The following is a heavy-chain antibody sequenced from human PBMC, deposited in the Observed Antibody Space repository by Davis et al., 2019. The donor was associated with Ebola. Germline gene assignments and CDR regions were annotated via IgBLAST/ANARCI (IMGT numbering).Heavy chain of an antibody. J-gene: IGHJ4*02. CDR1: GGSINGYY. CDR2: IYYSGST. D-gene: IGHD3-22*01. V-gene: IGHV4-59*01. Sequence: GSLRLSCTVSGGSINGYYWNWIRQPPGKGLEWIGYIYYSGSTNYNPSLKSRVTISVDKAKNQFSLKLNSVTAADTAVYYCARGGASGSYGYFDNWGQGNLVIVSS. CDR3: ARGGASGSYGYFDN.